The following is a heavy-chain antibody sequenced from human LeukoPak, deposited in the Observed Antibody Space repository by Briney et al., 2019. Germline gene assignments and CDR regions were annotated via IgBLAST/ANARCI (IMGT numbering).Heavy chain of an antibody. J-gene: IGHJ5*02. CDR3: ARDPTTRVDTEEYNWFDP. Sequence: SVKVSCKASGGTFSSYAISWVRQAPGQGLEWMGRIIPILGIANYAQKFQGRVTITADKSTSTAYMELSSLRSEDTAVYYCARDPTTRVDTEEYNWFDPWGQGTLVTVSS. D-gene: IGHD5-18*01. CDR1: GGTFSSYA. CDR2: IIPILGIA. V-gene: IGHV1-69*04.